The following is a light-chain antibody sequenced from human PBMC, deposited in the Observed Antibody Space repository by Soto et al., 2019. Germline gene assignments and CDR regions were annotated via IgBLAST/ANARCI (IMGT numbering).Light chain of an antibody. CDR1: QTVSRH. V-gene: IGKV3D-15*01. CDR2: GAS. J-gene: IGKJ1*01. Sequence: EIVMTQSPGTLSVSPGERVTLSCRASQTVSRHLAWYQQKPGQAPRLLIYGASTRATGIPARFSGGGSGTEFTLTISSLQSEDFAVYYCQQYDNWLTGTFGQGTKLDIK. CDR3: QQYDNWLTGT.